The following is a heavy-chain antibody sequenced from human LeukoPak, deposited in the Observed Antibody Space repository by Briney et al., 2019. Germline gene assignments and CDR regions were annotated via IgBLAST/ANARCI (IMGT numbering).Heavy chain of an antibody. Sequence: GGSLRLSCAASGFTFSSYAMSWARQAPGKGLEWVSAITGSGDGTYYADSVKGRFTISRDNSKNTLSLQMNSLRAEDTAVFYCAKGGGAAAGTFTNYWGQGTLVTVSS. D-gene: IGHD6-13*01. CDR3: AKGGGAAAGTFTNY. V-gene: IGHV3-23*01. CDR2: ITGSGDGT. J-gene: IGHJ4*02. CDR1: GFTFSSYA.